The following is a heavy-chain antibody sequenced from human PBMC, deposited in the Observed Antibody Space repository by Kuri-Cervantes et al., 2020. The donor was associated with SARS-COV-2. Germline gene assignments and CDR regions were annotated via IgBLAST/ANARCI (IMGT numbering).Heavy chain of an antibody. CDR2: INHSGST. Sequence: SQTLSLTCAVYGGSVSGYYWSWIRQPPGKGLEWIGEINHSGSTNYNPSLKSRVTISVDTSKNQFSLKLSSVTAADTAVYYCARATYYYDSSGYYSDYWGQGTLVTVSS. D-gene: IGHD3-22*01. J-gene: IGHJ4*02. CDR1: GGSVSGYY. CDR3: ARATYYYDSSGYYSDY. V-gene: IGHV4-34*01.